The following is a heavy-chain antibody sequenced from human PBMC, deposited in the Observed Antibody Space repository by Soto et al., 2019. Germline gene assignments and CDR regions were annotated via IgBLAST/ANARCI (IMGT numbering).Heavy chain of an antibody. CDR3: ARDGSRDGYNLHDY. D-gene: IGHD5-12*01. CDR1: GFTFSGYY. Sequence: GGSLRLSCAASGFTFSGYYMPWIRQAPGKGLEWVSYVSSSTYTKYADSVKGRFTISRDNAKNSLYRQMNSLRAEDTAVYYCARDGSRDGYNLHDYLGQGTLVTVSS. J-gene: IGHJ4*02. CDR2: VSSSTYT. V-gene: IGHV3-11*06.